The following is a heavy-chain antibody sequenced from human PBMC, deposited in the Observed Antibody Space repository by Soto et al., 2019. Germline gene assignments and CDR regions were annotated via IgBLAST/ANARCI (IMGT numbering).Heavy chain of an antibody. D-gene: IGHD2-15*01. Sequence: LGESLKISCKGSGYSFTSYWISWVRQMPGKGLEWMGRIEPSDSYTNYSPSFQGHVTISADKSISTAYLQWSSLKASDTAMYYCARLSLGYCSGGSCYSPGWFDPWGQGTLVTVSS. V-gene: IGHV5-10-1*01. J-gene: IGHJ5*02. CDR3: ARLSLGYCSGGSCYSPGWFDP. CDR2: IEPSDSYT. CDR1: GYSFTSYW.